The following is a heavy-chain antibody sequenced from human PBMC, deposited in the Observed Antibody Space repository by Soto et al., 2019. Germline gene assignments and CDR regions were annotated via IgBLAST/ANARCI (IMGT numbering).Heavy chain of an antibody. CDR1: GGSISSYY. CDR3: AKGPRGDGYTPYYYYGLDV. CDR2: IYYSGST. V-gene: IGHV4-59*01. D-gene: IGHD5-12*01. Sequence: QVQLQESGPGLVKPSETLSLTCTVSGGSISSYYWTWIRQPPGKGLEWSGYIYYSGSTNYNPSLTTRVTISRDTSKNQFSLKLTSVTAADTAVYYCAKGPRGDGYTPYYYYGLDVWGQGTTVTVSS. J-gene: IGHJ6*02.